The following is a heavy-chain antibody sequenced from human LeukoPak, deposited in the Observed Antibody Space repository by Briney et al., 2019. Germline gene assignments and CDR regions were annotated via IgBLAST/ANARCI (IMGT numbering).Heavy chain of an antibody. V-gene: IGHV1-69*13. CDR3: AAWVRGVIITKLGVDY. CDR1: GGTFISYA. Sequence: GASVKVSCKASGGTFISYAISWVRQAPGQGLEWMGGIIPIFGTANYAQKFQGRVTITADESTSTAYMELSSLRSEDTAVYYCAAWVRGVIITKLGVDYWGQGTLVTVSS. J-gene: IGHJ4*02. D-gene: IGHD3-10*01. CDR2: IIPIFGTA.